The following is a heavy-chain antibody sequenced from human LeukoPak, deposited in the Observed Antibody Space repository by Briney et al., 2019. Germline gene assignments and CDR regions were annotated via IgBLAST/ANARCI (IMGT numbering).Heavy chain of an antibody. J-gene: IGHJ4*02. CDR2: IFPSGGEI. V-gene: IGHV3-23*01. Sequence: PGGSLRLSCAASRFTFSSYWMSWVRQPPGKGLEWVSSIFPSGGEIHYADSVRGRFTISRDNSKSTLSLQMNSLRAEDTAIYYCATYRQVLLPFESWGQGTLVTVSS. CDR3: ATYRQVLLPFES. D-gene: IGHD2-8*02. CDR1: RFTFSSYW.